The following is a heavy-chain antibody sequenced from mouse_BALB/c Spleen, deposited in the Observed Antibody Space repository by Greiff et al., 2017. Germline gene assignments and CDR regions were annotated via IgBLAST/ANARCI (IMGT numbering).Heavy chain of an antibody. CDR1: GYTFTDYE. CDR2: IDPETGGT. V-gene: IGHV1-15*01. Sequence: QVQLQQSGAELVRPGASVTLSCKASGYTFTDYEMHWVKQTPVHGLEWIGAIDPETGGTAYNQKFKGKATLTADKSSSTAYMELRSLTSEDSAVYYCTPSTTGYWGQGTTLTVSS. CDR3: TPSTTGY. J-gene: IGHJ2*01. D-gene: IGHD1-1*01.